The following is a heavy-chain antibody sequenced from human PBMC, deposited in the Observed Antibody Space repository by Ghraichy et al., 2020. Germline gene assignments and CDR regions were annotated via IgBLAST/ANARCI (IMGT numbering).Heavy chain of an antibody. V-gene: IGHV1-18*01. CDR2: ISAYNGNT. Sequence: ASVKVSCKASGYTFTSYGISWVRQAPGQGLEWMGWISAYNGNTNYAQKLQGRVTMTTDTSTSTAYMELRSLRSDDTAVYYCARDATGIVATIGNYWGQGTLVTVSS. CDR3: ARDATGIVATIGNY. D-gene: IGHD5-12*01. J-gene: IGHJ4*02. CDR1: GYTFTSYG.